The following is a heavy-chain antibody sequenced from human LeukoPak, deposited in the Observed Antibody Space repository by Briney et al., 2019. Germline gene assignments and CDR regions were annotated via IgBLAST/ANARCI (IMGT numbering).Heavy chain of an antibody. CDR1: GYTFTSYA. CDR3: ARDGLDYYGSGTYYPNYNWFDP. Sequence: ASVTVSCKASGYTFTSYAMNSVRQAPGQGLEWMGWISADTTRTIYTEKLQDRVTMTTDTSTSTTYMELRSLRSDDTAVYDCARDGLDYYGSGTYYPNYNWFDPWGQGTLVTVSS. V-gene: IGHV1-18*01. CDR2: ISADTTRT. D-gene: IGHD3-10*01. J-gene: IGHJ5*02.